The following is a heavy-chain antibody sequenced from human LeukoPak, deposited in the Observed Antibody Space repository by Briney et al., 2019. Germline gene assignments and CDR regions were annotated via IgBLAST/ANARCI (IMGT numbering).Heavy chain of an antibody. CDR2: INHSGST. CDR3: ARGPGGYCSGGSCYGNAFDI. J-gene: IGHJ3*02. Sequence: SETLSLTCAVYGGSFSGYYWSWIRQPPGKGLDWIGEINHSGSTNYNPSLKSRVTISVDTSKNQFSLKLSSVTAADTAVYYCARGPGGYCSGGSCYGNAFDIWGQGTMVTVSS. CDR1: GGSFSGYY. V-gene: IGHV4-34*01. D-gene: IGHD2-15*01.